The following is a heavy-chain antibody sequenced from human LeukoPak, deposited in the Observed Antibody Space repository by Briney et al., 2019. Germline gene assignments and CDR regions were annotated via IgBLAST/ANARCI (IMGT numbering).Heavy chain of an antibody. CDR1: GFTFSSYA. CDR2: ISGSGGST. Sequence: GGSLRLSCAASGFTFSSYAMSWVRQAPGKGLEWVSAISGSGGSTYYADSVKGRFTISRDNAKNSLYLQMNSLRAEDTAVYYCARGLRWYYDSSGYSLDYWGQGTLVTVSS. V-gene: IGHV3-23*01. J-gene: IGHJ4*02. D-gene: IGHD3-22*01. CDR3: ARGLRWYYDSSGYSLDY.